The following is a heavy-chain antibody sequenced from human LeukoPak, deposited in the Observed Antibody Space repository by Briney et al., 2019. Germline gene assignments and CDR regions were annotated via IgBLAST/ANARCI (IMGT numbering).Heavy chain of an antibody. Sequence: GGSLRLSCAASGFTFDDYAMHWFRQAPGKGLEWVCLISGDGGSTYYADSVKGRFTISRDNSKNSLYLQMNSLRTEDTALYYCAKALGYSYGNYYYYGMDVWGQGTTVTVSS. J-gene: IGHJ6*02. CDR2: ISGDGGST. V-gene: IGHV3-43*02. D-gene: IGHD5-18*01. CDR3: AKALGYSYGNYYYYGMDV. CDR1: GFTFDDYA.